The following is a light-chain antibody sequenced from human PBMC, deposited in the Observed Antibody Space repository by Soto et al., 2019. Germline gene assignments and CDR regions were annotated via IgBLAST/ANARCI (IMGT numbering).Light chain of an antibody. J-gene: IGKJ4*01. CDR2: RAS. Sequence: EIVLTQSPGTLSLSPGERATLSYRASQSVSSNYLAWYQQKPGQAPKVLIYRASSRATGIPDRFSGSGSGTDFTLTISRLEPEDFAVYYCQQYGSSPLTFGGGTKV. CDR1: QSVSSNY. V-gene: IGKV3-20*01. CDR3: QQYGSSPLT.